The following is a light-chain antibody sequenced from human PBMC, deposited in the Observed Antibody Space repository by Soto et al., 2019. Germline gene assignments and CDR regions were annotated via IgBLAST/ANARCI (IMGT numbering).Light chain of an antibody. CDR3: QQYGSTPRT. V-gene: IGKV3-20*01. J-gene: IGKJ1*01. Sequence: DIVLTQTPGTLSLSPGDRATLSCRASQRVVSNYLAWYQHSSGQPPSLLIDYASSRATGIPDRFSGSGSGTDFTLTISKLEPEDFAVYYCQQYGSTPRTFGQGTKVDIK. CDR2: YAS. CDR1: QRVVSNY.